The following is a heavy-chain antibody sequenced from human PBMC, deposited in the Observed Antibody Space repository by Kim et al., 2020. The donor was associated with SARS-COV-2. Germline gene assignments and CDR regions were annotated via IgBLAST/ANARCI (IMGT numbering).Heavy chain of an antibody. Sequence: SETLSLTCAVYGGSFSGYYWSWIRQPPGKGLEWIGEINHSGSTNYNPSLKSLVTISVDTSKNQFSLKLSSVTAADTAVYYCARGRLATFGELLPRFDPWGQGTLVTVSS. CDR2: INHSGST. CDR1: GGSFSGYY. CDR3: ARGRLATFGELLPRFDP. V-gene: IGHV4-34*01. D-gene: IGHD3-10*01. J-gene: IGHJ5*02.